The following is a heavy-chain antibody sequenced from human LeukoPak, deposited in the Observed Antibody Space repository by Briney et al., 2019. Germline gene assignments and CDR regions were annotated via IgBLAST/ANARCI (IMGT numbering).Heavy chain of an antibody. CDR2: INPSGGST. Sequence: GASVKVSCKASGDTFSSYYMHGVRQAPGQGLEWMGIINPSGGSTNYAQKFQGRLTMTRDMSTSTVYMELSSLRSDDTAVYYCARGRHYYDSSDYYYEGDGFDIWGQGTMVTVSS. CDR1: GDTFSSYY. J-gene: IGHJ3*02. D-gene: IGHD3-22*01. V-gene: IGHV1-46*01. CDR3: ARGRHYYDSSDYYYEGDGFDI.